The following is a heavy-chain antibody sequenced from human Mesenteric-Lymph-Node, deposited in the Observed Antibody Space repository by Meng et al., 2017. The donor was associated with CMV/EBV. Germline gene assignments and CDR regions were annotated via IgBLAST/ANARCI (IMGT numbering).Heavy chain of an antibody. CDR2: INPSSGST. CDR3: ARYWMVYDGRGYGMDV. V-gene: IGHV1-46*01. Sequence: ASVKVSCKASGYTFTSYYMHWVRQAPGQGREWMGIINPSSGSTSYAQKFQGRVTMTSDTSTSTVYMELISLRSEDTTVYYCARYWMVYDGRGYGMDVWGQGTTVTVSS. D-gene: IGHD2-8*01. CDR1: GYTFTSYY. J-gene: IGHJ6*02.